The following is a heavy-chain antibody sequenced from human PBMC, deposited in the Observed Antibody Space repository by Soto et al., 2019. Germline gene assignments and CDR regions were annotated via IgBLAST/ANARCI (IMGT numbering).Heavy chain of an antibody. D-gene: IGHD6-13*01. V-gene: IGHV1-69*01. Sequence: QVQLVQSGAEVKKPGSSVRVSCKASGGTFSSYAISWVRQAPGQGLEGMGGIIPIFGTENYAQKFQGRDTITADESTSTAYMELSSLRSEDTAVYDCSRDRIAGSKYYYGMDVWGQGTTVTVSS. CDR2: IIPIFGTE. CDR3: SRDRIAGSKYYYGMDV. J-gene: IGHJ6*02. CDR1: GGTFSSYA.